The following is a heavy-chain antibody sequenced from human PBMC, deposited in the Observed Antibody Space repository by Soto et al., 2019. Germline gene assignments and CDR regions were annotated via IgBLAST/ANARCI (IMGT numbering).Heavy chain of an antibody. V-gene: IGHV4-59*02. CDR2: MYYTGST. D-gene: IGHD6-6*01. J-gene: IGHJ4*02. Sequence: SETLSLTCSFSGDSVTSHYFTWIRQSPEKGLEWIGYMYYTGSTHYNPSLKSRLTISVDKSKNQFSLQLSSVTAADTAVYYCARSIAARPLFDYWGQGTLVTVSS. CDR3: ARSIAARPLFDY. CDR1: GDSVTSHY.